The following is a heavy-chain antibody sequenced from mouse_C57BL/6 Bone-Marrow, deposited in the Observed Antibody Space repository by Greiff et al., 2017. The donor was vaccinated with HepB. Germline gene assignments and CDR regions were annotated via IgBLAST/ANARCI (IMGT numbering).Heavy chain of an antibody. V-gene: IGHV6-6*01. J-gene: IGHJ4*01. CDR1: GFTFSDAW. Sequence: DVKLVESGGGLVQPGGSMKLSCAASGFTFSDAWMDWVRQSPEKGLEWVAEIRNKANNHATYYAESVKGRFTISRDDSKSSVYLHMNSLRSEATGIYYCTGIMVTTRKDYWGQGTSVTVSS. CDR2: IRNKANNHAT. D-gene: IGHD2-2*01. CDR3: TGIMVTTRKDY.